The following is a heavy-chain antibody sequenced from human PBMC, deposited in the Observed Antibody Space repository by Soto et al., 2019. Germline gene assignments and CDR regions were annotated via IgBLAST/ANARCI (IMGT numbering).Heavy chain of an antibody. CDR1: GGSVSSGSYY. D-gene: IGHD5-18*01. V-gene: IGHV4-61*01. Sequence: SETLSLTCTVSGGSVSSGSYYWSWIRQPPGKGLEWIGYIYYSGSTNYNPSPKSRVTISVDTSKNQFSLKLSSVTAADTAVYYCASLLVDTAMVTVGWFDPWGQGTLVTVSS. J-gene: IGHJ5*02. CDR3: ASLLVDTAMVTVGWFDP. CDR2: IYYSGST.